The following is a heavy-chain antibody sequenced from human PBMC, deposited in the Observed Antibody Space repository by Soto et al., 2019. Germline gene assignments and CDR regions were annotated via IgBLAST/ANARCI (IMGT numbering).Heavy chain of an antibody. V-gene: IGHV3-23*01. J-gene: IGHJ6*02. D-gene: IGHD3-3*01. CDR2: ISGSGART. Sequence: PGGSLRLSCAASGFTFSTYARSWVRQAPGKGLEWVSGISGSGARTYYIDSVKGRFTISRDKSKNTLYLQISSLRAEDTAVYYCAKDAPTVFGVVTDFSYYYGMDVWGQGTAVTVSS. CDR3: AKDAPTVFGVVTDFSYYYGMDV. CDR1: GFTFSTYA.